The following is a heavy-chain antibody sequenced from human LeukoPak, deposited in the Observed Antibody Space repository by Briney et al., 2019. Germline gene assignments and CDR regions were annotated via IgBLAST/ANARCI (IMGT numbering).Heavy chain of an antibody. CDR2: ISAYNGNT. Sequence: GASVKASCKASGYTFTSYGISWVRQAPGQGLEWMGWISAYNGNTNYAQKLQGRVTMTTDTSTSTAYMELRSLRSDDTAVYYCARMVAAAGLNWFDPWGQGTLVTVSS. V-gene: IGHV1-18*01. CDR3: ARMVAAAGLNWFDP. CDR1: GYTFTSYG. J-gene: IGHJ5*02. D-gene: IGHD6-13*01.